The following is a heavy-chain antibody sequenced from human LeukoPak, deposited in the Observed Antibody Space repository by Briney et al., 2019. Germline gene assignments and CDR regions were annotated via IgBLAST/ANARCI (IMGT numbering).Heavy chain of an antibody. Sequence: SETLSLTCTVSGGSISSYYWSWIRQPPGKGLEWIGYTYYSGTTNYNPSLKSRVTISVDTSKNQFSLKLSSVTAADTAVYYCARGVYIAAAQYGYWGQGTLVSVSS. V-gene: IGHV4-59*01. D-gene: IGHD6-13*01. CDR1: GGSISSYY. J-gene: IGHJ4*02. CDR2: TYYSGTT. CDR3: ARGVYIAAAQYGY.